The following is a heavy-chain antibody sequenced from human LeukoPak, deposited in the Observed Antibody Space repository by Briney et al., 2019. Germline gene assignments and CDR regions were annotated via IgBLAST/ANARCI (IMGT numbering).Heavy chain of an antibody. V-gene: IGHV3-23*01. J-gene: IGHJ4*02. CDR1: GFTFSSYA. CDR2: ISGSGGST. D-gene: IGHD3-22*01. Sequence: PGGSLRLSCAASGFTFSSYAMSWVRQAPGKGLEWVSAISGSGGSTYYADSVRGRFTISRDNSKNTLYLQMNSLRAEDTAVYYCAKDPYYDSSGYPVTLFDYWGQGTLVTVSS. CDR3: AKDPYYDSSGYPVTLFDY.